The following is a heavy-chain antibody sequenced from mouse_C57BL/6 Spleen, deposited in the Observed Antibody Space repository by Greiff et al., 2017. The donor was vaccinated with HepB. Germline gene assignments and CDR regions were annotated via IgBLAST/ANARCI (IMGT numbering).Heavy chain of an antibody. D-gene: IGHD2-3*01. J-gene: IGHJ2*01. V-gene: IGHV1-82*01. CDR1: GYAFSSSW. Sequence: VQLQQSGPELVKPGASVKISCKASGYAFSSSWMNWVKQRPGKGLEWIGRIYPGDGDTNYNGKFKGKATLTADKSSSTAYMQLSSLTSEDSAVYFCARGVDGYSYYFDDWGQGTTLTVSS. CDR3: ARGVDGYSYYFDD. CDR2: IYPGDGDT.